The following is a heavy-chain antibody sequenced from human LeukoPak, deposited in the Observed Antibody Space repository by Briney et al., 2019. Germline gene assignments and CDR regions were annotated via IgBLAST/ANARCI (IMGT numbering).Heavy chain of an antibody. D-gene: IGHD6-13*01. CDR3: AVAAAGFYYYYYMDV. CDR1: GFTFDDYA. J-gene: IGHJ6*03. V-gene: IGHV3-43*02. Sequence: GGSLRLSCAASGFTFDDYAMHWVRQAPGKGLEWVSLISGDGGSTYYADSVKGRFTISRDNSKNSLYLQMNGLRTEDTALYYCAVAAAGFYYYYYMDVWGKGTTVTVSS. CDR2: ISGDGGST.